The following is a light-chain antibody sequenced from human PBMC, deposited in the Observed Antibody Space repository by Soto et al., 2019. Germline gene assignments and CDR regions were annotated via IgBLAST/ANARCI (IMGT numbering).Light chain of an antibody. Sequence: EIVLTQSPGTLSLSPGERATLSCRASQSVSSSYLTWYQQKPGQAPRLLIYGASSRATGIPDRFSGSGSGTDFTLTISRLEPEDFAVYYCQQYGSPLFTFGPGTKV. V-gene: IGKV3-20*01. CDR3: QQYGSPLFT. CDR2: GAS. J-gene: IGKJ3*01. CDR1: QSVSSSY.